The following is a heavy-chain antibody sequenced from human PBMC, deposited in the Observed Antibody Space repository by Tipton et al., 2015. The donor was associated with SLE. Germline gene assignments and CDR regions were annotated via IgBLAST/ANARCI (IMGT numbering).Heavy chain of an antibody. D-gene: IGHD1-14*01. CDR2: INWNGGST. J-gene: IGHJ3*02. V-gene: IGHV3-20*04. CDR3: AREEVFLDAFDI. CDR1: GFTFDDYG. Sequence: SLRLSCAASGFTFDDYGMSWVRQAPGKGLEWVSGINWNGGSTGYADSVKGRFTISRDNAKNSLYLQMNSLRAEDTAVYYCAREEVFLDAFDIWGQGTMVTVSS.